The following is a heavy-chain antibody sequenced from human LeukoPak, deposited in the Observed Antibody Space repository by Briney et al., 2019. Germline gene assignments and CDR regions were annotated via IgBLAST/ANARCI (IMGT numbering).Heavy chain of an antibody. Sequence: GASVKVSCKASGGTFSSYAISWVRQAPGQGLEWMGWINPNSGGTNYAQKFQDRVTMTRDTSISTAYMELSRLRSEDTAVYYCARTGDFDYWGQGTLVTVSS. J-gene: IGHJ4*02. CDR3: ARTGDFDY. D-gene: IGHD3-10*01. CDR1: GGTFSSYA. CDR2: INPNSGGT. V-gene: IGHV1-2*02.